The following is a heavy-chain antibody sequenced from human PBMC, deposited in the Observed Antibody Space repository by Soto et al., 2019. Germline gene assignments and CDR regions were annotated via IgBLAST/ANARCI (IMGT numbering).Heavy chain of an antibody. CDR1: GFTFSSYA. Sequence: PWGSLRLSCAASGFTFSSYAMSWVRQAPGKGLEWVSAISGSGGSTYYADSVKGRFTISRDNSKNTLYLQMNSLRAEDTAVYYCAKDSPQSYDSGGYYLTSYYYGMDVWGQGTTVTVSS. CDR3: AKDSPQSYDSGGYYLTSYYYGMDV. J-gene: IGHJ6*02. D-gene: IGHD3-22*01. CDR2: ISGSGGST. V-gene: IGHV3-23*01.